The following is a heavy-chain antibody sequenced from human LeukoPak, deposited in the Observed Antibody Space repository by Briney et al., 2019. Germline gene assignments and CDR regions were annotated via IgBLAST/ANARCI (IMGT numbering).Heavy chain of an antibody. CDR1: GYTLTELS. D-gene: IGHD3-22*01. CDR2: FDPEDGET. J-gene: IGHJ1*01. Sequence: ASVEVSCKVSGYTLTELSMHWVRQAPGKGLEWMGGFDPEDGETIYAQKFQGRVTMTEDTSTDTAYMELSSLRSEDTAVYYCATADDSSRYFQHWGQGTLVTVSS. CDR3: ATADDSSRYFQH. V-gene: IGHV1-24*01.